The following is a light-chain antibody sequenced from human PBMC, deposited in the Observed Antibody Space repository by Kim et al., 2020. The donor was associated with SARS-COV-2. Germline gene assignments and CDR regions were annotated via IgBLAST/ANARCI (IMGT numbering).Light chain of an antibody. J-gene: IGLJ3*02. Sequence: NFMLTQPHSVSESPGKTVIISCTRSSGSIASNYVQWYQQRPGSAPTTVMYEDNQRPSGVPHRFSGSIDSSSDSASLTISGLKTEDEADYYCQSYDSTNPSWVFGGGTQLTVL. V-gene: IGLV6-57*04. CDR1: SGSIASNY. CDR2: EDN. CDR3: QSYDSTNPSWV.